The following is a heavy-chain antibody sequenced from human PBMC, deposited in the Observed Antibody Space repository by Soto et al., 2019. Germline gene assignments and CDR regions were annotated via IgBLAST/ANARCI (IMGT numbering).Heavy chain of an antibody. Sequence: PGGSLRLSCAASGFTFSSYAMSWVRQAPGKGLEWVSAISGSGGSTYYADSVKGRFTISRDNSKKTLYLQMNSLRAEDTAVYYCAKAEQLWSNDRSFDYWGQGTLVTVSS. CDR2: ISGSGGST. V-gene: IGHV3-23*01. CDR1: GFTFSSYA. CDR3: AKAEQLWSNDRSFDY. J-gene: IGHJ4*02. D-gene: IGHD5-18*01.